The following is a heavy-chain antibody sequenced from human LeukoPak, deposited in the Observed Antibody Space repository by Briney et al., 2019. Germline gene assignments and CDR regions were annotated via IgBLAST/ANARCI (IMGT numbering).Heavy chain of an antibody. D-gene: IGHD5-24*01. CDR2: ISSSSSYI. Sequence: GGSLRLSCAASGCTFSSYSMNWVRQAPGKGLEWVSSISSSSSYIYYADSVKGRFTISRDNAKNSLYLQMNSLRAEDTAVYYCARDVMATIDYWGQGTLVTVSS. J-gene: IGHJ4*02. CDR1: GCTFSSYS. CDR3: ARDVMATIDY. V-gene: IGHV3-21*01.